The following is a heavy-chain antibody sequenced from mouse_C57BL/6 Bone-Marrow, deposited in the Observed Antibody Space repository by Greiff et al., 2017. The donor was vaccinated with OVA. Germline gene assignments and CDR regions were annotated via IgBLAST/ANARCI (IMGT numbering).Heavy chain of an antibody. CDR1: GYTFTGYW. CDR3: AREGGYSNYVFFAY. J-gene: IGHJ3*01. CDR2: ILPGSGST. Sequence: VKVVESGAELMKPGASVKLSCKATGYTFTGYWIEWVKQRPGHGLEWIGEILPGSGSTNYNEKFKGKATFTADTSSNTAYMQLSSLTTEDSAIYYCAREGGYSNYVFFAYWGQGTLVTVSA. V-gene: IGHV1-9*01. D-gene: IGHD2-5*01.